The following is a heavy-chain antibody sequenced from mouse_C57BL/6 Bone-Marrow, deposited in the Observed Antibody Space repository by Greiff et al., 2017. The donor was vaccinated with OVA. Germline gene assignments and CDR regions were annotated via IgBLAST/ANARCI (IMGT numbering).Heavy chain of an antibody. Sequence: QVQLQQSGPELVKPGASVKISCKASGYAFSSSWMNWVKQRPGKGLEWIGRIYPGDGNTNYNGKFKGKATLTADKSSSTAYMQLSSLTSEDSAVYFCARPGRSPYYFDYWGKGTTLTVSS. CDR1: GYAFSSSW. D-gene: IGHD1-1*01. J-gene: IGHJ2*01. V-gene: IGHV1-82*01. CDR3: ARPGRSPYYFDY. CDR2: IYPGDGNT.